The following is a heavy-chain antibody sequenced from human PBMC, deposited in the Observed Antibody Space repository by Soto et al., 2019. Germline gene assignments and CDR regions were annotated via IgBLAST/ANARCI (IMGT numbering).Heavy chain of an antibody. Sequence: SETLSLTCVVSGDSISSNVWWSWVRQPPGKGLEWIGEVYHNGLTNYNSSLRSRVTMSVDTSKNQFSLKLTSVTAADTAVYYCARAVYCTTANCWDDFHYYNIDVWGQGTAVTVSS. V-gene: IGHV4-4*02. J-gene: IGHJ6*02. D-gene: IGHD2-2*01. CDR2: VYHNGLT. CDR3: ARAVYCTTANCWDDFHYYNIDV. CDR1: GDSISSNVW.